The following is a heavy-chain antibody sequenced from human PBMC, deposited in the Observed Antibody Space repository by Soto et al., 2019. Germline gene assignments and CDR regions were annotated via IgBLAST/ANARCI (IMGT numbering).Heavy chain of an antibody. Sequence: SETLSLTCAVSGYSISSGYYWGWIRQPPGKGLEWIGSIYHSGSTYYNPSLKSRVTISVDTSKNQFSLKLSSVTAADTAVYYCARDPDRDYGSGLDVWGQGTTVTVSS. CDR2: IYHSGST. CDR3: ARDPDRDYGSGLDV. V-gene: IGHV4-38-2*02. D-gene: IGHD3-10*01. J-gene: IGHJ6*02. CDR1: GYSISSGYY.